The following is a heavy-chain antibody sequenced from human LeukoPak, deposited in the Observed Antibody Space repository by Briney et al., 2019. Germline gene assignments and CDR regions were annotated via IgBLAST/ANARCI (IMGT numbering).Heavy chain of an antibody. V-gene: IGHV4-4*07. CDR3: ATAYNWFDP. CDR1: GGSINSYF. Sequence: PSETLSLTFTVSGGSINSYFWTWIRQPAGKGLEWTGRIYTGGSTNYNPSLKSRVTMSVDTSKNQFSLKLNSVTAADTAVYYCATAYNWFDPWGQGTLVTVSS. J-gene: IGHJ5*02. CDR2: IYTGGST.